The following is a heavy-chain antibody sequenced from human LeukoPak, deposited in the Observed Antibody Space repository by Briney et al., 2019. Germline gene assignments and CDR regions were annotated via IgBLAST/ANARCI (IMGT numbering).Heavy chain of an antibody. Sequence: SETLSLTCTVSGGSISSGGYYWSWIRQHPGKGLEWIGYIYYSGSTCYNPSLKSRVTISVDTSKNQFSLKLSSVTAADTAVYYCARDRRKHNYYDSSGYYYPYYYYGMDVWGQGTTVTVSS. CDR1: GGSISSGGYY. D-gene: IGHD3-22*01. V-gene: IGHV4-31*03. J-gene: IGHJ6*02. CDR2: IYYSGST. CDR3: ARDRRKHNYYDSSGYYYPYYYYGMDV.